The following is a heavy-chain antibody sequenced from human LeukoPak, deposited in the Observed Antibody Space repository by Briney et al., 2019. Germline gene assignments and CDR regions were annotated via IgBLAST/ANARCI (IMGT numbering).Heavy chain of an antibody. Sequence: GESLKISCKGSGYSFTKFWIAWVRQMPGKGLEWMGIIYPGDSDTRYSPSFQGQVTISADKSITTAYLQWSSLKASDTAMYYCARLDCSSTSCYAYYYYYMDVWGKGTTVTVSS. D-gene: IGHD2-2*01. CDR2: IYPGDSDT. J-gene: IGHJ6*03. CDR1: GYSFTKFW. V-gene: IGHV5-51*01. CDR3: ARLDCSSTSCYAYYYYYMDV.